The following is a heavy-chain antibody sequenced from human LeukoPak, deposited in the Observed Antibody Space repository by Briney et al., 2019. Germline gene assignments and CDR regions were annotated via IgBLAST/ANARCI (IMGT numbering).Heavy chain of an antibody. CDR1: GGSISSGGYY. J-gene: IGHJ4*02. CDR3: ARGSYGLDYFDY. CDR2: IYYSGST. V-gene: IGHV4-31*03. D-gene: IGHD3-16*01. Sequence: SETLSLTCTVSGGSISSGGYYWSWIRQHPGKGLEWIGYIYYSGSTYYNPSLKSRVTISVDTSKNQFSLKLSSVTAADTAVYYCARGSYGLDYFDYWGQGTLVTVSS.